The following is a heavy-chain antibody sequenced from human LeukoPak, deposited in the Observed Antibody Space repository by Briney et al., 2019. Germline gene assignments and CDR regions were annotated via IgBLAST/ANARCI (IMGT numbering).Heavy chain of an antibody. V-gene: IGHV3-30*03. Sequence: GGSLRLSCAASGFTFSSYGMHWVRQAPGKGLEWVAVISYDGSNKYYADSVKGRFTISRDNSKNTLYLQMNSLRAEDTAVYYCARDSGGQLVLDFWGQGTLVTVSS. D-gene: IGHD6-13*01. J-gene: IGHJ4*02. CDR1: GFTFSSYG. CDR2: ISYDGSNK. CDR3: ARDSGGQLVLDF.